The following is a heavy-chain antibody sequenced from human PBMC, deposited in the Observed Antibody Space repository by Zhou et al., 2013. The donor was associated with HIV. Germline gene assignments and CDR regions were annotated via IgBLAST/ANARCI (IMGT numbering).Heavy chain of an antibody. D-gene: IGHD4-17*01. Sequence: QVQLVQSGPEVKKPGSSVKVSCKASGGTFSSYAISWVRQAPGQGLEWMGRIIPILGITNYAQKFQDRVTITADRSTSTAYMELSSLRSEDTAVYYCARERQKWARDYHFDYWGQGTLVTVSS. CDR1: GGTFSSYA. CDR2: IIPILGIT. J-gene: IGHJ4*02. CDR3: ARERQKWARDYHFDY. V-gene: IGHV1-69*04.